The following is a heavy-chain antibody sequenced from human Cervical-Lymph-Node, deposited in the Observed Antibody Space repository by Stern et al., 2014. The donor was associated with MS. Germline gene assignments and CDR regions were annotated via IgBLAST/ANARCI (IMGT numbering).Heavy chain of an antibody. CDR3: AKNPAPGVS. J-gene: IGHJ5*02. CDR2: ISNSGAGT. CDR1: GFTFSHYA. V-gene: IGHV3-23*04. D-gene: IGHD2-2*01. Sequence: EVQLVESGGDLVEPGGSLRLSCSASGFTFSHYAMTWVRQAPGQGLAWVSTISNSGAGTYYADAAKGRFTISRDNSKNMLYLQMFGLRVEDTGIYYCAKNPAPGVSWGQGTQVTVSS.